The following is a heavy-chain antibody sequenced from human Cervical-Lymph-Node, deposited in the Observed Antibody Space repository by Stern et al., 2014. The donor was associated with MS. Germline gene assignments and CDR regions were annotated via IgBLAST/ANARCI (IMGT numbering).Heavy chain of an antibody. V-gene: IGHV3-30*04. CDR1: GFTFSSYS. Sequence: VQLVQSGGGVVQPGRSLRLSCTASGFTFSSYSFHWVRQAPGKGLRWVALISFDRSIKYFADSVNGRFTISRNNSKDTLYLQMNSLRTEDTAVYYCAREPATPLPITVAGSFDYWGQGTLVTVSS. CDR2: ISFDRSIK. CDR3: AREPATPLPITVAGSFDY. J-gene: IGHJ4*02. D-gene: IGHD6-19*01.